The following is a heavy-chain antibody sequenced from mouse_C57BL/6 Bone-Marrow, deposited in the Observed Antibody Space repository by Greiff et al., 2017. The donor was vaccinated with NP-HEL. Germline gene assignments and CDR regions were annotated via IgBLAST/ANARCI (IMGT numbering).Heavy chain of an antibody. CDR2: IYPGDGDT. J-gene: IGHJ3*01. Sequence: VQLQASGAELVKPGASVKISCKASGYEFSNYWMNWVKQRPGTGLEWIGQIYPGDGDTNSPGKFQDKATLTADKSSSTAYMPLSRLNSEDSAVYFCARGAYWGQGTLVTVSA. CDR3: ARGAY. CDR1: GYEFSNYW. V-gene: IGHV1-80*01.